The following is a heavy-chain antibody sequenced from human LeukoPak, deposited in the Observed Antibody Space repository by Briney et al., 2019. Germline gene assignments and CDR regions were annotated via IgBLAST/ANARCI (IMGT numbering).Heavy chain of an antibody. CDR1: GGSISSSSYY. CDR3: ARDSGTTGEVKFVP. V-gene: IGHV4-39*02. J-gene: IGHJ5*02. D-gene: IGHD4-17*01. CDR2: IYYSGST. Sequence: PSETLSLTCTVSGGSISSSSYYWGWIRQPPGKGLEWIGSIYYSGSTYYNPSLKSRVTISVDTSKNQFFLNLRSVTAADTAVYYCARDSGTTGEVKFVPWGQGILVTVSS.